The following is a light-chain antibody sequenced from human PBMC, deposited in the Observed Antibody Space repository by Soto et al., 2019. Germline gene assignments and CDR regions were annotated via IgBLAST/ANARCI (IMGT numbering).Light chain of an antibody. V-gene: IGKV3-15*01. CDR2: GAS. CDR1: QSVSSN. J-gene: IGKJ2*01. CDR3: QQYTKWPPYP. Sequence: EIVMTQSPATLSVSPGERATLSCRASQSVSSNLAWYQQKPGQAPRLLIYGASTRATGIPARFSGSGSGTEFTLTIRSLQSEDFAVYYCQQYTKWPPYPFGQGTKLEIK.